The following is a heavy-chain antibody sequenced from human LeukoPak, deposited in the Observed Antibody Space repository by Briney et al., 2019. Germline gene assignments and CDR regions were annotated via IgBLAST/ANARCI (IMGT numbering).Heavy chain of an antibody. Sequence: GRSLRLSCAASGFTFSSYAMHWVRQAPGKGLEWVAVISYDGSNKYYADTVKGRFTISRDNSKNTVYLQMNSLRAEDTAVYYCARDHGSGSYSSLNYYYGMDVWGQGTTVTVSS. CDR2: ISYDGSNK. V-gene: IGHV3-30*04. CDR3: ARDHGSGSYSSLNYYYGMDV. CDR1: GFTFSSYA. J-gene: IGHJ6*02. D-gene: IGHD3-10*01.